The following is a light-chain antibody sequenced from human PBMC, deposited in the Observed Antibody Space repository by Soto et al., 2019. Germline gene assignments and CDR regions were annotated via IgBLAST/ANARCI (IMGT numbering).Light chain of an antibody. Sequence: QPVLTQSPSASASLGASVKLTCTLSSGHSSYAIAWHQQQPEKGPRYLMKLNSDGSHSKGDGIPDRFSGSSSGAERYLTSSGLQSEDEAEYYCQTWGTGIQGVFGGGTKLTVL. V-gene: IGLV4-69*01. CDR2: LNSDGSH. J-gene: IGLJ3*02. CDR3: QTWGTGIQGV. CDR1: SGHSSYA.